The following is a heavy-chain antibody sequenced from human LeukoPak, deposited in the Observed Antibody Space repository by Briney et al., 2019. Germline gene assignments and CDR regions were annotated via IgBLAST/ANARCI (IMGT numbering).Heavy chain of an antibody. V-gene: IGHV3-64D*06. J-gene: IGHJ4*02. CDR3: VSKGWVSGAIDY. Sequence: PGGSLRLSCSASGFTLSNYAMHWVRQSPGKGLEYVSALSADGNSKFYAESVKGRFTTSRDSSNNTLHLQMSSLRPEDTAVYYCVSKGWVSGAIDYWGQGTLVTVSS. CDR1: GFTLSNYA. CDR2: LSADGNSK. D-gene: IGHD6-13*01.